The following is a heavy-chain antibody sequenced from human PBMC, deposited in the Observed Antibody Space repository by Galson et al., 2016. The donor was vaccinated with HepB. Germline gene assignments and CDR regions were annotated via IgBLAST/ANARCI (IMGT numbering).Heavy chain of an antibody. Sequence: SLRLSCAVSGFTVSDHYMSWIRQAPGKGLEWVSSIDSSGSPIYYADSVRGRSTISRDNAKNSLNLQMNSLRVEDTAIYYCARDRNYEKTVVVVTGNGMDVWGQGTTVTVSS. CDR2: IDSSGSPI. J-gene: IGHJ6*02. CDR3: ARDRNYEKTVVVVTGNGMDV. D-gene: IGHD7-27*01. CDR1: GFTVSDHY. V-gene: IGHV3-11*01.